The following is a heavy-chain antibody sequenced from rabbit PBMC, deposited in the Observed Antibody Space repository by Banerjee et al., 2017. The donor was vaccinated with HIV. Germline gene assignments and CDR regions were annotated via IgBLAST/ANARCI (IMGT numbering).Heavy chain of an antibody. CDR1: GFSFSSSYW. CDR2: IYPDYGST. CDR3: ARSWLGHTYAYAGYIYTTHDGMDL. J-gene: IGHJ6*01. D-gene: IGHD6-1*01. Sequence: QEQLEESGGDLVKPEGSLTLTCTASGFSFSSSYWICWVRQAPGKGLEWIACIYPDYGSTDYASWAKGRFTISKTSSTTVTLQMTSLTAADTATYFCARSWLGHTYAYAGYIYTTHDGMDLRGPGTLVTVS. V-gene: IGHV1S45*01.